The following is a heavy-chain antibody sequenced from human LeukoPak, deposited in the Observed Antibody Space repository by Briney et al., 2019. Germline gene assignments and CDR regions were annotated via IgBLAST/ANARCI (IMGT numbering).Heavy chain of an antibody. CDR1: GGSFSGYY. D-gene: IGHD6-13*01. V-gene: IGHV4-34*01. CDR2: IYYGGST. Sequence: SETLSLTCAVYGGSFSGYYWGWIRQPPGKGLEWIGGIYYGGSTYYNPSLKSRITISVDTSKNQFSLKLSSVTAADTAVYYCARYSSSTYNWFDPWGQGTLVTVSS. J-gene: IGHJ5*02. CDR3: ARYSSSTYNWFDP.